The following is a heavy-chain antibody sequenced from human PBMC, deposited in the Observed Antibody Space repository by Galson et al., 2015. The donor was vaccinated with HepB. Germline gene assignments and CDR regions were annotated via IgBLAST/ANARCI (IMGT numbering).Heavy chain of an antibody. Sequence: SVKVSCKASGGTFSSYAISWVRQAPGQGLEWMGGIIPIFGTANYAQKFQGRVTITADESTSTAYMELSSLRSEDTAVYYCARDGPGYCSSTSCYEYYYYYYGMDVWGQGTTVTVSS. J-gene: IGHJ6*02. CDR1: GGTFSSYA. V-gene: IGHV1-69*13. CDR3: ARDGPGYCSSTSCYEYYYYYYGMDV. CDR2: IIPIFGTA. D-gene: IGHD2-2*01.